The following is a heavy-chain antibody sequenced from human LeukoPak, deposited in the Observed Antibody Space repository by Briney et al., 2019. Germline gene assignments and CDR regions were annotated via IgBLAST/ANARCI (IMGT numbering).Heavy chain of an antibody. V-gene: IGHV1-18*01. CDR3: ARGAYQAADY. Sequence: ASVKVSCKASGYTFSSYGISRVRQAPGQGLEWMGWISVYNGNTDYAQKLQGRVTMTTDTSTSTAYMELRSLRADDTAVYYCARGAYQAADYWGQGTLVTVSS. CDR1: GYTFSSYG. D-gene: IGHD2-2*01. J-gene: IGHJ4*02. CDR2: ISVYNGNT.